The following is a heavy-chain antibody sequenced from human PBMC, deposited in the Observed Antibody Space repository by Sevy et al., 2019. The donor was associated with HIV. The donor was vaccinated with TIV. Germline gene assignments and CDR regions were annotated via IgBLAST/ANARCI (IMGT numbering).Heavy chain of an antibody. D-gene: IGHD3-10*01. J-gene: IGHJ6*02. V-gene: IGHV3-15*01. Sequence: GGSLRLSCAASKLTFTNAWMNWVRQAPGKGLEWVGRIKSKTDGGTTDYAAPVKGRFTNSRDDSKNTLYLQMNSVKTEDTAGYYCTTDERWFGVGTHYSGLDVWGQGTTVTVSS. CDR3: TTDERWFGVGTHYSGLDV. CDR2: IKSKTDGGTT. CDR1: KLTFTNAW.